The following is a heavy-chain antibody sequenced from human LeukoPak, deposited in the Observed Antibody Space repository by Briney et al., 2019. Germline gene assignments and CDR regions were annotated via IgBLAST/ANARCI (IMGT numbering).Heavy chain of an antibody. CDR1: GGTFSSYA. V-gene: IGHV1-69*06. CDR3: ARHPAFLEWPADY. CDR2: IIPIFGTA. J-gene: IGHJ4*02. D-gene: IGHD3-3*02. Sequence: GASVKVSCKASGGTFSSYAISWVRQAPGQGLEWMGGIIPIFGTANYAQKFQGRVTITADKSTSTAYMELSSLRSEDTAVYYCARHPAFLEWPADYWGQGTLVTVSS.